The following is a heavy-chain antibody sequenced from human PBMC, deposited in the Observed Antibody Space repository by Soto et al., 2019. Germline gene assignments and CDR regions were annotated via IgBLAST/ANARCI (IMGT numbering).Heavy chain of an antibody. V-gene: IGHV4-39*01. CDR3: ASRPYTVVSYEEGYYYGMDV. J-gene: IGHJ6*02. CDR1: GGSISSSSYY. D-gene: IGHD2-15*01. Sequence: PSETLSLTCTVSGGSISSSSYYWGWIRQPPGKGLEWIGSIYYSGSTYYNPSLKSRVTISVDTSKNQFSLKLSSVTAADTAVYYCASRPYTVVSYEEGYYYGMDVWGQGTTVTVSS. CDR2: IYYSGST.